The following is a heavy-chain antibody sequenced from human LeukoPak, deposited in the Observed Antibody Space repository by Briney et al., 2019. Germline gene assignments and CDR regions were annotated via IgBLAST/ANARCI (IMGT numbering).Heavy chain of an antibody. V-gene: IGHV1-3*01. CDR2: INAGNGNT. CDR3: ARIATYCGGDCYYYYGMDV. CDR1: GYTFTSYA. Sequence: ASVKVSCKASGYTFTSYAMHWVRQAPGQRLEWMGWINAGNGNTKYSQKFQGRVTITRDTSASTAYMELSSLRSEDTAVYYCARIATYCGGDCYYYYGMDVWGQGTTVTVSS. J-gene: IGHJ6*02. D-gene: IGHD2-21*02.